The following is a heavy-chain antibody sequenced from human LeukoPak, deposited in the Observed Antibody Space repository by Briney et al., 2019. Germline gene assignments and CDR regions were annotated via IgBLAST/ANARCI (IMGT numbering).Heavy chain of an antibody. J-gene: IGHJ4*02. CDR3: ASTYYDFWSGYYFDY. Sequence: SETLSLTCTVSGGSISSYYWSWIRQPPGKGLEWIGYIYYSGSTNYNPSLKSRVTISVDTSKNQFSLELSSVTAADTAVYYCASTYYDFWSGYYFDYWGQGTLVTVSS. CDR2: IYYSGST. D-gene: IGHD3-3*01. CDR1: GGSISSYY. V-gene: IGHV4-59*01.